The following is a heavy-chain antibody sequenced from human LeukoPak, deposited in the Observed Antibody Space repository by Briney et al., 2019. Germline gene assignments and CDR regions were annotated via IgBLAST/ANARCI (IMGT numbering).Heavy chain of an antibody. CDR1: GFTFSSYL. CDR3: ARDRGAVAGNEFDP. D-gene: IGHD6-19*01. J-gene: IGHJ5*02. Sequence: GALRIFCAASGFTFSSYLMSWVRPAPGKGLGWVAHIKQDGSEKYYVDSVKGRFTISRDNAKNSLYLQMNSLRAEDTAVYYCARDRGAVAGNEFDPWGQGTLVTVSS. CDR2: IKQDGSEK. V-gene: IGHV3-7*01.